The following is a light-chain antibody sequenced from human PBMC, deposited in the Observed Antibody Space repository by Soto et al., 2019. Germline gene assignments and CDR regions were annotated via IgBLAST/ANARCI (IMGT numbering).Light chain of an antibody. CDR1: SSDVGGYNY. J-gene: IGLJ1*01. Sequence: QSALTQPAYVSGSPGQSITISCTGTSSDVGGYNYVSWYQQHPGKAHKLIIYEVSNRPSGVSNRFSGSKSGDTSSLTISGLHAEDEADYYCCSYTSSSTLYVFGTWTKLTVL. CDR3: CSYTSSSTLYV. V-gene: IGLV2-14*01. CDR2: EVS.